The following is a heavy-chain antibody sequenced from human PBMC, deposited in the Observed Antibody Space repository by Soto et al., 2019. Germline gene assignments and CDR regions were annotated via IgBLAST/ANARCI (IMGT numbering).Heavy chain of an antibody. CDR3: ARRRSNDAFDI. Sequence: SETLSLTCAVYGGSFSGYYWTWIRQPPGTGLEWIGEINHSGSTNYNPSLKSRVTISVDTSKNQFSLKLSSVTAADTAVYYCARRRSNDAFDIWGQGTMVTVSS. CDR1: GGSFSGYY. CDR2: INHSGST. J-gene: IGHJ3*02. V-gene: IGHV4-34*01.